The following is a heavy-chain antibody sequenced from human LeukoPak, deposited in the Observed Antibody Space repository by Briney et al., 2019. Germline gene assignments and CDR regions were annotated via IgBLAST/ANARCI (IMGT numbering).Heavy chain of an antibody. CDR3: ARDHRTRYSYTTYYFDY. D-gene: IGHD5-18*01. Sequence: PGRSLRLSCAASGFTFSSYAMHWVRQAPGKGLEWVAVISYDGSNKYYADSVKGRFTISRDNSKNTLYLQMNSLRAEDTAVYYCARDHRTRYSYTTYYFDYWGQGTVVTVSS. V-gene: IGHV3-30-3*01. CDR1: GFTFSSYA. J-gene: IGHJ4*02. CDR2: ISYDGSNK.